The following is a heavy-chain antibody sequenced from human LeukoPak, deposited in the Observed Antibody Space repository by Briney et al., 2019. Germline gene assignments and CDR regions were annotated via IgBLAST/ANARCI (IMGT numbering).Heavy chain of an antibody. V-gene: IGHV3-23*01. CDR3: AKRDF. Sequence: GGSLRLSCAASGFTFSSFAMNWVRQAPGKGLEWVSSISGSGGTTYYAGSVKGRFTISRDNSKNTLFLQMNSLRADDTAIYYCAKRDFWGQGTLVTVSS. CDR2: ISGSGGTT. CDR1: GFTFSSFA. J-gene: IGHJ4*02.